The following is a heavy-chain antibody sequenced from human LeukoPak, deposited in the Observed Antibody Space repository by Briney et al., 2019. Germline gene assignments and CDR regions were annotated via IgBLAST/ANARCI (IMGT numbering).Heavy chain of an antibody. CDR2: IYYSGST. CDR1: GVSISSYY. V-gene: IGHV4-59*01. CDR3: AATRLGDWLLGLPYYFDY. D-gene: IGHD3-22*01. J-gene: IGHJ4*02. Sequence: SETLSLTCSVSGVSISSYYWSWIRQPPGKRLEWIGYIYYSGSTNYNPSLQSRVTISVDTSNYQFSLKLRSVTAADTAVYYCAATRLGDWLLGLPYYFDYWGQGTLVTVSS.